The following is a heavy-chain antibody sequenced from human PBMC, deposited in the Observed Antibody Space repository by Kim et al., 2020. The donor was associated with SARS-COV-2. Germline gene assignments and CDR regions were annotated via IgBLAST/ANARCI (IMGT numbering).Heavy chain of an antibody. CDR2: INPSGGST. V-gene: IGHV1-46*01. Sequence: ASVKVSCKASGYTLTSYYMHWVRQAPGQGLEWMGIINPSGGSTSYAQKFQGRVTMTRDTSTSTVYMELSSLRSEDTAVYYCARAPRAVAGTESDYYGMDVWGQGTTVTVSS. D-gene: IGHD6-19*01. CDR1: GYTLTSYY. CDR3: ARAPRAVAGTESDYYGMDV. J-gene: IGHJ6*02.